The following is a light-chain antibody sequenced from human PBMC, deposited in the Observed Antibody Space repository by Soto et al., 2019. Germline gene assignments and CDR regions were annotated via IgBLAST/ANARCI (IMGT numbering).Light chain of an antibody. CDR1: SSDIGGYNY. V-gene: IGLV2-11*01. CDR2: DVS. CDR3: CSYAGSYTHVL. J-gene: IGLJ2*01. Sequence: QSVLTQPRSVSGSPGQSVTISCTGTSSDIGGYNYVSWYPQHPGKAPKLMIYDVSERPSGVPDRFSASKSGNTASLTISGLQAEDEADYYCCSYAGSYTHVLFGGGTKVTVL.